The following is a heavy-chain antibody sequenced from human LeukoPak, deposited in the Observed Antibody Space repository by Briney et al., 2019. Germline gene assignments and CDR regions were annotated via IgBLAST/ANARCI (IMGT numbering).Heavy chain of an antibody. J-gene: IGHJ4*02. D-gene: IGHD3-16*01. V-gene: IGHV3-48*01. Sequence: GGSLRLSCAASGFTFSSYSMNWVRQAPGKGLEWVSYISSSGSAIYYADSVKGRFTISRDNSKNTLYLQMTSLRADDTAVYYCARDRVLHYFDYWGQGALVTVSS. CDR1: GFTFSSYS. CDR3: ARDRVLHYFDY. CDR2: ISSSGSAI.